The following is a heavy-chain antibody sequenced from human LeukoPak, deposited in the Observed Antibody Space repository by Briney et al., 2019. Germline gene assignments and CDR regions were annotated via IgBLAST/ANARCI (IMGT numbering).Heavy chain of an antibody. D-gene: IGHD4-11*01. J-gene: IGHJ5*02. CDR2: IYPDDSDT. CDR3: ARGFDYSRPNWFDP. V-gene: IGHV5-51*01. CDR1: GYRFNAYW. Sequence: HGESLKISCKGSGYRFNAYWIAWVRQMPGKGLEWMGIIYPDDSDTRYSPSFQGQVTISADKSISTAYLQWSSLKASDTAMYYCARGFDYSRPNWFDPWGQGTLVTVSS.